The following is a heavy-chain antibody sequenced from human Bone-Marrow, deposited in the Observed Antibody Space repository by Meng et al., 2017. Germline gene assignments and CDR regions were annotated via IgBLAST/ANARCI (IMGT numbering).Heavy chain of an antibody. J-gene: IGHJ4*02. CDR2: ISSSSSYI. Sequence: GGSLRLSCAVSGGYISSNNWWSWVRQAPGKGLEWVSSISSSSSYIYYADSVKGRFTISRDNAKNSLYLQMNSLRAEDTAVYYCARGLGWELLMYEPDYWGQGTLVTVSS. CDR3: ARGLGWELLMYEPDY. CDR1: GGYISSNNW. V-gene: IGHV3-21*01. D-gene: IGHD1-26*01.